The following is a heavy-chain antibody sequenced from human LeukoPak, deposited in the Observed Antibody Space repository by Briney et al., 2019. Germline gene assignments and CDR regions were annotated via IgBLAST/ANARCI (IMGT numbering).Heavy chain of an antibody. V-gene: IGHV1-46*01. D-gene: IGHD5-18*01. J-gene: IGHJ5*02. CDR1: GYTFTNYY. CDR2: INPSDDTR. CDR3: ARSRGGHNYGLEVS. Sequence: PSVTLSCKASGYTFTNYYMHWVRQAPGQGLEWMGVINPSDDTRYSLQRFQGSVTVTRDTSTSTVFLELTSLRSEDTAVYYCARSRGGHNYGLEVSWGQGTLV.